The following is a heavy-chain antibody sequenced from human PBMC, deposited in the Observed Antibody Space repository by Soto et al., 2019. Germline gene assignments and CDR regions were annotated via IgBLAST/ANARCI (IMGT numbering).Heavy chain of an antibody. D-gene: IGHD1-26*01. CDR3: AKDGASGSYPPDYYYGMDV. CDR2: ISGSGGNA. CDR1: GFTFSSYA. Sequence: EVQLLESGGGLVQPGGSLRLSCAASGFTFSSYAMSWVRQAPGKGLEWVSTISGSGGNAYYADSVKGRFTIARDNSKNTLHLQMNSLRADDTAVYYCAKDGASGSYPPDYYYGMDVWGQGTTVTVSS. J-gene: IGHJ6*02. V-gene: IGHV3-23*01.